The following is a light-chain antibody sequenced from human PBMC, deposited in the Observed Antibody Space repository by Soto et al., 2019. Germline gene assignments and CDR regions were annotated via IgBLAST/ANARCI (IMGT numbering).Light chain of an antibody. Sequence: AIQMTQSPSSLSASVGDRVTITCRASQGIRNDLDWFQQKPGKAPKLLIYAASNLQSGVPARFSGSGSGTDFTLTISSLQPEDFATYYCLQKYFYPFTFGPGTKVVIK. V-gene: IGKV1-6*01. J-gene: IGKJ3*01. CDR2: AAS. CDR1: QGIRND. CDR3: LQKYFYPFT.